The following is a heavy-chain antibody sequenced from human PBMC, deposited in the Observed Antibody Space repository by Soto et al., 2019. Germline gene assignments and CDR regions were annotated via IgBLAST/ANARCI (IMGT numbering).Heavy chain of an antibody. Sequence: GESLKISCKASGYTFSTYWIGWVRQMPGKGLEWMGTIFPGDSDTRYSPSFQGQVTISADKSISTAYLQWRSLKASDTAIYYCARLPPSDILPGYPLFYFDSWGQGTLVTVSS. CDR1: GYTFSTYW. CDR2: IFPGDSDT. J-gene: IGHJ4*02. D-gene: IGHD3-9*01. CDR3: ARLPPSDILPGYPLFYFDS. V-gene: IGHV5-51*01.